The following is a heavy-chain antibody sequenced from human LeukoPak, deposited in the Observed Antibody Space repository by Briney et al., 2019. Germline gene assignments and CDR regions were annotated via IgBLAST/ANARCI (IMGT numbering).Heavy chain of an antibody. D-gene: IGHD1-14*01. J-gene: IGHJ4*02. Sequence: SETLSLTCAVSGGSISSSNWWGWIRQSPGKGLEWIGSIYHSGNIYYNPSFESRVTMSVDTSKNQFSLRVSSVTAADTAVYYCARTPGRPMAIFWGQGTLVTVSS. V-gene: IGHV4-39*07. CDR2: IYHSGNI. CDR1: GGSISSSNW. CDR3: ARTPGRPMAIF.